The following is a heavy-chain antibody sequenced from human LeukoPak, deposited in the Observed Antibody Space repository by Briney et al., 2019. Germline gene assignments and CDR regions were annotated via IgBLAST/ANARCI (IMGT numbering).Heavy chain of an antibody. CDR3: AKGGPVIPDY. V-gene: IGHV3-30*02. CDR2: IRYDGSNK. J-gene: IGHJ4*02. D-gene: IGHD2-21*01. CDR1: GFTFSSYG. Sequence: GGSLRLSCAASGFTFSSYGMHWVRQAPGKGLEWVAFIRYDGSNKYCADPVKGRFTISRDNSKNTLYLQMNSLRAEDTAVYYCAKGGPVIPDYWGQGTLVTVSS.